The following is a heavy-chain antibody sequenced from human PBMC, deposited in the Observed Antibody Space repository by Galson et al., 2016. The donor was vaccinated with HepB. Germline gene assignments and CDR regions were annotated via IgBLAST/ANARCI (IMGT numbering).Heavy chain of an antibody. CDR3: AKDHGYCSGGSCHFDRLA. CDR2: VSSGGDTT. J-gene: IGHJ5*01. D-gene: IGHD2-15*01. CDR1: GFTFSNYH. V-gene: IGHV3-23*03. Sequence: SLRLSCAASGFTFSNYHMNWVRQSQERGLEWVSFVSSGGDTTYYIDSVRGRFTVSRDNSKDTLYLQMDNLRAEDTATYYCAKDHGYCSGGSCHFDRLAWGLGTLVTVSS.